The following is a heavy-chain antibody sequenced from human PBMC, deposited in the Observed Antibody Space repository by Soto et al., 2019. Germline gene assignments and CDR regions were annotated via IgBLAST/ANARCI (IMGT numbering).Heavy chain of an antibody. Sequence: GGSLRLSCAASGFTFSSYWMSWVRQAPGKGLEWVANIKQDGSEKYYVDSVKGRFTISRDNAKNSLYLQMNSLRAEDTAVYYCARAVGSGHMDTFDYWGQGTLVTVSS. CDR1: GFTFSSYW. CDR3: ARAVGSGHMDTFDY. J-gene: IGHJ4*02. V-gene: IGHV3-7*04. CDR2: IKQDGSEK. D-gene: IGHD5-18*01.